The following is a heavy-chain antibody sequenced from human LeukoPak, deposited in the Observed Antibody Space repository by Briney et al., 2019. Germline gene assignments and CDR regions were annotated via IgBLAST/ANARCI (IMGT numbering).Heavy chain of an antibody. CDR1: GYTFTGYY. CDR2: INPNSGGT. Sequence: ASVKVSCKASGYTFTGYYMHWVRQAPGQGLEWMGWINPNSGGTNYAQKFQGRVTMTRDTSISTAYMELSRLRSGDTAVYYCARYAHYGSGSLNWFDPWGQGTLVTVSS. V-gene: IGHV1-2*02. D-gene: IGHD3-10*01. J-gene: IGHJ5*02. CDR3: ARYAHYGSGSLNWFDP.